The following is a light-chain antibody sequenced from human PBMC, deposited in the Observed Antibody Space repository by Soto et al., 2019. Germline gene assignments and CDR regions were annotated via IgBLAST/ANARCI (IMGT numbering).Light chain of an antibody. Sequence: EIVLTQSPGTLCLSPGERATLSCRASQSISSSYLAWYQQKPGQAPRLLIYGASSRAAGIPDRFSGSGSGTDFTITVSRVKPGDSTVYHCQPVGSSIFTFGVGTPVEIK. CDR3: QPVGSSIFT. CDR1: QSISSSY. V-gene: IGKV3-20*01. CDR2: GAS. J-gene: IGKJ4*01.